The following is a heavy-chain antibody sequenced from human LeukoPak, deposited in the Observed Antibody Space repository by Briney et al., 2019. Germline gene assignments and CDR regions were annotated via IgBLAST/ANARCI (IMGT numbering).Heavy chain of an antibody. V-gene: IGHV3-15*01. CDR2: IKSKADGETR. J-gene: IGHJ4*02. D-gene: IGHD5-12*01. CDR1: GFSFSNAW. CDR3: TRYTGYDGFDY. Sequence: GGSLRLSCAASGFSFSNAWMNWVRQTPGKGLEWVGRIKSKADGETRDYGAPVKGRFSISRDDSNNMVYLQMNSLRTDDTAIYYRTRYTGYDGFDYWGQGTLVTVSS.